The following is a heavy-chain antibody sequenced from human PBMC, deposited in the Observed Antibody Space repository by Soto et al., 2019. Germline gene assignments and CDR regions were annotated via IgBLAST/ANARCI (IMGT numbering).Heavy chain of an antibody. Sequence: GASVKVSCKASGGTFSSYAISWVRQAPGQGLEWMGGIIPIFGTANYAQKFQGRVTITADESTSTAYMELNSLRAEDTALYYCARTGAKWLRWSYYFDYWGQGTLVTVSS. CDR3: ARTGAKWLRWSYYFDY. D-gene: IGHD5-12*01. CDR1: GGTFSSYA. CDR2: IIPIFGTA. J-gene: IGHJ4*02. V-gene: IGHV1-69*13.